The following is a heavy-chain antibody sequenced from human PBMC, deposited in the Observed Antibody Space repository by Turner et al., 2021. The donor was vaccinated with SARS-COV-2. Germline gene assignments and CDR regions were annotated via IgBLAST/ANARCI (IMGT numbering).Heavy chain of an antibody. J-gene: IGHJ3*02. CDR1: GITFSSHG. V-gene: IGHV3-33*01. D-gene: IGHD3-22*01. Sequence: QVQLVESGGGVVQPGRSLRLCCAASGITFSSHGMHWVRQAPGKGLEWLAVIWNDGSQKYYADSVKGRFTISRDNSKNMVYLQMNSLRAEDTAVYYCARLDDSGHWGAFDIWGQGTMVTVSS. CDR3: ARLDDSGHWGAFDI. CDR2: IWNDGSQK.